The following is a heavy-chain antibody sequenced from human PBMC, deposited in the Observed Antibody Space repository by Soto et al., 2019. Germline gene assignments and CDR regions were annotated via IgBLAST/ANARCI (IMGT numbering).Heavy chain of an antibody. CDR2: ISSSGGST. D-gene: IGHD4-17*01. Sequence: EVQLLESGGGLVQPGGSLRLSCAASGFTFSSYAMSWVRQAPGKGLEWVSTISSSGGSTYYADSVKGRFTISRDNSKNTQYLRMNSVRAADTAGSYCARARCEGYGMDVWGHGTTVTVSS. CDR3: ARARCEGYGMDV. V-gene: IGHV3-23*01. J-gene: IGHJ6*02. CDR1: GFTFSSYA.